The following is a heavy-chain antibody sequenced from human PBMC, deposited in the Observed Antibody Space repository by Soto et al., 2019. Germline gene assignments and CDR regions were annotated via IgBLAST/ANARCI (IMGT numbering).Heavy chain of an antibody. Sequence: SETLSLTCDVSSGSITTSVLWTWVRQFPGKGLEWIGEIAHDGHTNYNPSLSGRVTMSVDLSNSQFSLKVAPVTAADTAVYFCVGGRDYDYWGQGTLVTVSS. CDR3: VGGRDYDY. CDR2: IAHDGHT. CDR1: SGSITTSVL. V-gene: IGHV4-4*02. J-gene: IGHJ4*02. D-gene: IGHD1-26*01.